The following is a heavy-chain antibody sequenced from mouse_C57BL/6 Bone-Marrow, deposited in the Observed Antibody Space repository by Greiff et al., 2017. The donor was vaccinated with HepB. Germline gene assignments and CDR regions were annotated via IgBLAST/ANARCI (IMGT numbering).Heavy chain of an antibody. V-gene: IGHV1-81*01. J-gene: IGHJ1*03. CDR1: GYTFTSYG. CDR3: ARREGYYGREYFDV. D-gene: IGHD1-1*01. Sequence: VQLVESGAELARPGASVKLSCKASGYTFTSYGISWVKQRTGQGLEWIGEIYPRSGNTYYNEKFKGKATLTADKSSSTAYMELRSLTSEDSAVYFCARREGYYGREYFDVWGTGTTVTVSS. CDR2: IYPRSGNT.